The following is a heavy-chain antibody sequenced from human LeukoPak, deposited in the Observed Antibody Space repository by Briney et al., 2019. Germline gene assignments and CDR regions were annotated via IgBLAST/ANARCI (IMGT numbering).Heavy chain of an antibody. CDR3: ARDFPGIGRGTFDF. CDR1: GFTFSGFW. D-gene: IGHD3-10*01. Sequence: GGSLRLSCAVSGFTFSGFWMNWVRLTPGKGLEWVAKINQDGSDMYYVDSVKGRFFVSRDNARNLVYLQMNSLRVDDTAVYYCARDFPGIGRGTFDFWGQGTIIIVSS. CDR2: INQDGSDM. V-gene: IGHV3-7*03. J-gene: IGHJ3*01.